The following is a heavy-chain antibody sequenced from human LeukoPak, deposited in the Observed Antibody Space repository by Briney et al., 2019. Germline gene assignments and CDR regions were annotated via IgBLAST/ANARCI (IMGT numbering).Heavy chain of an antibody. CDR3: ARDPDYYDSSGAYYFDY. D-gene: IGHD3-22*01. CDR1: GFTFSTYE. Sequence: PGGSLRLSCAASGFTFSTYEINWVSQAPGKGLEWISYISGSADTAYYADSVKGRFTISRDNARNSLYLQMNSLGAEDTAVYYCARDPDYYDSSGAYYFDYWGQGTLVTVSS. CDR2: ISGSADTA. V-gene: IGHV3-48*03. J-gene: IGHJ4*02.